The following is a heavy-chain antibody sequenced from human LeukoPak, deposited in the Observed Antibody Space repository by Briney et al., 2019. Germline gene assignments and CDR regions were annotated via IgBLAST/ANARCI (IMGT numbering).Heavy chain of an antibody. CDR2: INHSGST. J-gene: IGHJ4*02. CDR3: ARRRTPVAARAYFDY. V-gene: IGHV4-34*01. CDR1: GGSLSGYY. D-gene: IGHD6-6*01. Sequence: TSETLSLTCAVYGGSLSGYYWSWIRQPPGKGLEWIGEINHSGSTNYNPSLKSRVTISVDTSKNQFSLKLSSVTAADTAVYYCARRRTPVAARAYFDYWGQGTLVTVSS.